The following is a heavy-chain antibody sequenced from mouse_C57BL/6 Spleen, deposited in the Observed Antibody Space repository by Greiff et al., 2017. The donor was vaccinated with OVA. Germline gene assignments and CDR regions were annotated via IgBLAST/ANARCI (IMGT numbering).Heavy chain of an antibody. CDR1: GYTFTSYW. J-gene: IGHJ2*01. CDR3: TRSAGTYYFDD. D-gene: IGHD3-3*01. V-gene: IGHV1-5*01. CDR2: IYPGNSDT. Sequence: EVQLQQSGTVLARPGASVKMSCKTSGYTFTSYWMHWVKQRPGQGLEWIGAIYPGNSDTSYNQKFKGKAKLTAVTSASTAYMELSSLTNEDSAVYDCTRSAGTYYFDDWGQGTTLTVSS.